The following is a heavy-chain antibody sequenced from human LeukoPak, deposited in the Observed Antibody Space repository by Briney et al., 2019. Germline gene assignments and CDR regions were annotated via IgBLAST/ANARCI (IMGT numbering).Heavy chain of an antibody. CDR1: GYTFTGYY. CDR2: MNPNSGNT. D-gene: IGHD6-19*01. CDR3: ARGAVAGGDLDY. J-gene: IGHJ4*02. Sequence: ASVKVSCKASGYTFTGYYMHWVRQATGQGLEWMGWMNPNSGNTGYAQKFQGRVTMTRNTSISTAYMELSSLRSEDTAVYYCARGAVAGGDLDYWGQGTLVTVSS. V-gene: IGHV1-8*02.